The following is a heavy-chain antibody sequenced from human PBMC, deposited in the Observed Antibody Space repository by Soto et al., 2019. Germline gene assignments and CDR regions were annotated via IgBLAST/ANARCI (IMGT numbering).Heavy chain of an antibody. Sequence: SETLSLTCAVYGGSFSGYYWSWIRQPPGKGLEWIGEVNHSGSTNYNPSLKSRVTISVDTSKNQFSLKLSSVTAADTAVYYCARGASVTPVNFDYWGQGTLVTVSS. CDR2: VNHSGST. J-gene: IGHJ4*02. CDR3: ARGASVTPVNFDY. V-gene: IGHV4-34*01. D-gene: IGHD4-4*01. CDR1: GGSFSGYY.